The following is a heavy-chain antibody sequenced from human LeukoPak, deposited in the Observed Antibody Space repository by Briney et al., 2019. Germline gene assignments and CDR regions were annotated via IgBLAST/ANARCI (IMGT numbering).Heavy chain of an antibody. CDR1: GGSFSGYY. J-gene: IGHJ4*02. CDR2: INHSGST. Sequence: SETLSLTCAVYGGSFSGYYWSWIRQPPGKGLEWIGEINHSGSTNYNPSLMSRVTVSVDTSKNQFSLKLSSVTAADTAVYYCARAGITGTTVDYWGQGTLVTVSS. V-gene: IGHV4-34*01. D-gene: IGHD1-7*01. CDR3: ARAGITGTTVDY.